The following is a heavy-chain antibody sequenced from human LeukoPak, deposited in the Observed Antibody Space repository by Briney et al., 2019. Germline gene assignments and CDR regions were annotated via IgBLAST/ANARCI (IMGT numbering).Heavy chain of an antibody. CDR3: AKEAVVVPAAPSDWFDP. CDR1: GFTFSSYG. Sequence: GGSLRLSCAASGFTFSSYGMHWVRQAPGKGLEWVAFIWYDGSNKYADSVKGRFTISRDNSKNTLYLQMNSLRAEDTAVYYCAKEAVVVPAAPSDWFDPWGQGTLVTVSS. CDR2: IWYDGSNK. J-gene: IGHJ5*02. V-gene: IGHV3-30*02. D-gene: IGHD2-2*01.